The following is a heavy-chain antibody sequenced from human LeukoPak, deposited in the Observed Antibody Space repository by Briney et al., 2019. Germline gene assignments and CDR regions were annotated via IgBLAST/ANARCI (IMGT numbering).Heavy chain of an antibody. CDR3: AKDADYGSGSYWSSNWFDP. V-gene: IGHV3-30*18. CDR2: ISYDGSNK. D-gene: IGHD3-10*01. J-gene: IGHJ5*02. CDR1: GFTFSSYG. Sequence: TGGSLRLSCAASGFTFSSYGMHWVRQAPGKGLEWVAVISYDGSNKYYADSVKGRFTISRDNSKNTLYLQMNSLRAEDTAVYYCAKDADYGSGSYWSSNWFDPWGQGTLVTVSS.